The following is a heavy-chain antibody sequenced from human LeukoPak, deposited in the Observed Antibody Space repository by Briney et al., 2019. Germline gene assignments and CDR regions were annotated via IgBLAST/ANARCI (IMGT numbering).Heavy chain of an antibody. V-gene: IGHV3-11*06. CDR3: ARTRDTAMANFDY. CDR2: ISSSSSYT. D-gene: IGHD5-18*01. Sequence: GGSLRLSCAASGFTFSDYYMSWIRQAPGMGLEWVSYISSSSSYTNYADSVKGRFTISRDNAKNSLYLQMNSLRAEDTAVYYCARTRDTAMANFDYWGQGTLVTVSS. J-gene: IGHJ4*02. CDR1: GFTFSDYY.